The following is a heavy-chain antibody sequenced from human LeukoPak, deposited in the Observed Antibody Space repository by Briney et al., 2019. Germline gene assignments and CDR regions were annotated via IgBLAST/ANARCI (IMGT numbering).Heavy chain of an antibody. CDR3: ARDFSAAFDI. J-gene: IGHJ3*02. V-gene: IGHV4-59*01. CDR2: IYYSGST. CDR1: GGSISSYY. D-gene: IGHD2/OR15-2a*01. Sequence: PSETLSLTCTVSGGSISSYYWSWIRQPPGKGLEWIGYIYYSGSTNYSPSLKSRVTISVDTSKNQFSLKLSSVTAADTAVYYCARDFSAAFDIWGQGTMVTVSS.